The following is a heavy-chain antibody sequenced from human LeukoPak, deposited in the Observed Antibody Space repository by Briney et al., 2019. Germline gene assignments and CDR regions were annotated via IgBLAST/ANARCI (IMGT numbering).Heavy chain of an antibody. Sequence: GGSLRLSCAASGFTFSSYAMHWVRQAPGKGLEWVVVISYDGSNKYNADSVKGRFTISRDNSKNTFYLQMNSLRAEDTAVYYCARTRSSGWDYFDYWGQGTLVTVSS. CDR1: GFTFSSYA. V-gene: IGHV3-30-3*01. D-gene: IGHD6-19*01. J-gene: IGHJ4*02. CDR3: ARTRSSGWDYFDY. CDR2: ISYDGSNK.